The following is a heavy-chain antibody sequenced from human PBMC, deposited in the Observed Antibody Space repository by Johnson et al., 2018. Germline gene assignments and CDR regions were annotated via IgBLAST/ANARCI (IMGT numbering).Heavy chain of an antibody. J-gene: IGHJ3*02. D-gene: IGHD3-22*01. CDR1: GFTFDDYA. CDR3: AKNLPGPNYYVSSGYPRDAFDI. Sequence: EVQLVESGGGLVQPGRSLRLSCAASGFTFDDYAMHWVRQAPGKGLEWVSGISWNSGSIGYADSVKGRFTISRDNAKNSLYLQMNSLRAEDTALYYCAKNLPGPNYYVSSGYPRDAFDIWGQGTMVTVSS. CDR2: ISWNSGSI. V-gene: IGHV3-9*01.